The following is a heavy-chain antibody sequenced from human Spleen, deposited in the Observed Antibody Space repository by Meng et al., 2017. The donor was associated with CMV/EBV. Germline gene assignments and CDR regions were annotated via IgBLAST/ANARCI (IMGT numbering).Heavy chain of an antibody. CDR3: ARALEFDY. D-gene: IGHD6-6*01. CDR2: IYYSGST. J-gene: IGHJ4*02. V-gene: IGHV4-61*01. Sequence: SETLSLTCTISNGSVSSTNYYWSWIRQPPGKGLEWIGYIYYSGSTNYNPSLKSRVTISVDTSKNQFSLKLSSVTAADTAVYYCARALEFDYWVQGTLVTVSS. CDR1: NGSVSSTNYY.